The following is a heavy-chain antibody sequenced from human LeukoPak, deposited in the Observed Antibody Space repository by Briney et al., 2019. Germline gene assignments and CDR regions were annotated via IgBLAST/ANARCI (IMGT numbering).Heavy chain of an antibody. J-gene: IGHJ3*02. CDR2: IRAYNGNT. CDR1: GSTFTSYG. V-gene: IGHV1-18*01. D-gene: IGHD3-22*01. Sequence: ASVKVSCKASGSTFTSYGISWVRQAPGQGLEWMGWIRAYNGNTNYAQKLQGRVTMTTDTSTSTAYMELRSLRSDDTAVYYCAREGYYYDSSGYVAFDIWGQGTMVTVSS. CDR3: AREGYYYDSSGYVAFDI.